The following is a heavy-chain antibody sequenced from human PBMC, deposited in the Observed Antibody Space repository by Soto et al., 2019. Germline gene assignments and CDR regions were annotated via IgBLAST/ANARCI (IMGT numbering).Heavy chain of an antibody. J-gene: IGHJ4*02. CDR1: GGSISSGDYY. CDR2: IYYSGST. CDR3: ASTPAGYGDYDY. V-gene: IGHV4-30-4*01. D-gene: IGHD4-17*01. Sequence: QVQLQESGPGLVKPSQTLSLTCTVSGGSISSGDYYWSWIRQPPGKGLEWIGYIYYSGSTYYNPSLKSRXXIXVXXSKNQFSLKLSSVTAADTAVYYCASTPAGYGDYDYWGQGTLVTVSS.